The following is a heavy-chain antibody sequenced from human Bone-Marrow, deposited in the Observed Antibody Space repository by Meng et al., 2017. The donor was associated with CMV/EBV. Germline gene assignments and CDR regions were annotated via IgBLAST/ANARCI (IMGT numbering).Heavy chain of an antibody. D-gene: IGHD2-15*01. V-gene: IGHV3-7*01. CDR2: IKQDGSEK. CDR1: GFTFSSYW. Sequence: GGSLRLSCAASGFTFSSYWMSWVRQAPGRGLEWVANIKQDGSEKHYVDSLKGRFTISRDNAMNSLYLQMNSLRAEDTATYYCARDSSTWRNYYYYGMDVWGQATTVTVSS. CDR3: ARDSSTWRNYYYYGMDV. J-gene: IGHJ6*02.